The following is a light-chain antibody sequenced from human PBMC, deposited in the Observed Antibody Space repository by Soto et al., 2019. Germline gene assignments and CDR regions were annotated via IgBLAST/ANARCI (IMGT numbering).Light chain of an antibody. CDR2: EVT. J-gene: IGLJ1*01. V-gene: IGLV2-14*01. CDR1: STDVGGYNY. CDR3: CSYAGGYIYL. Sequence: QSALTQPASVSGSPGQSITISCTGTSTDVGGYNYVSWYQHHSGKAPKLLIYEVTNRPSGISDRFSGSKSVNTASLTISGLQAEDEADYFCCSYAGGYIYLFGTGTKVTVL.